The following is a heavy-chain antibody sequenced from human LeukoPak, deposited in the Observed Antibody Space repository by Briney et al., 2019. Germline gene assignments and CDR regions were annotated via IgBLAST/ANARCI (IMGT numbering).Heavy chain of an antibody. CDR1: GYTLTELS. Sequence: ASVKVSCKVSGYTLTELSMHWVRQAPGKGLEWMGGFDPENGETIYAQKFQGRVTMTEDTSTDTAYMELRSLRSDDTAVYYCARLFSGYDYFDYWGQGTLVTVSS. D-gene: IGHD5-12*01. CDR3: ARLFSGYDYFDY. CDR2: FDPENGET. J-gene: IGHJ4*02. V-gene: IGHV1-24*01.